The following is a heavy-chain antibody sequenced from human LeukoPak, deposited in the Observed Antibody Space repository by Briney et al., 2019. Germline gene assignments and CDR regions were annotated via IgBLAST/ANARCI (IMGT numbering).Heavy chain of an antibody. CDR2: ISGSGGST. CDR3: ARVASSSWSLDAFDI. CDR1: GFTFSSYA. D-gene: IGHD6-13*01. J-gene: IGHJ3*02. V-gene: IGHV3-23*01. Sequence: GGSLRLSCAASGFTFSSYAMSWVRQAPGKGLEWVSAISGSGGSTYYADSEKGRFTISRDNSKNTLYLQMDSLRAEDTAVYYCARVASSSWSLDAFDIWGQGTMVTVSS.